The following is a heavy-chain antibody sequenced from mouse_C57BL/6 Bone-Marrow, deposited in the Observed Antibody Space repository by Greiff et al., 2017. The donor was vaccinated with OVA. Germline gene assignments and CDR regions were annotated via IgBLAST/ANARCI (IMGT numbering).Heavy chain of an antibody. J-gene: IGHJ1*03. Sequence: EVQVVESGGDLVKPGGSLKLSCAASGFTFSSYGMSWVRQTPDKRLEWVATISSGGSYTYYPDSVKGRFTISRDNAKNTLYLQMSSLQSEDTAMYYCARQGGFILYWYFDVWGTGTTVTVSS. D-gene: IGHD1-1*01. V-gene: IGHV5-6*01. CDR1: GFTFSSYG. CDR3: ARQGGFILYWYFDV. CDR2: ISSGGSYT.